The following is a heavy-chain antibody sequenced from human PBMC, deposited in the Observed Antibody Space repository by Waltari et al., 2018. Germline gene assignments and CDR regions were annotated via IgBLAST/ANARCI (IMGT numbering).Heavy chain of an antibody. CDR2: IIPMFGTA. J-gene: IGHJ3*02. D-gene: IGHD6-13*01. V-gene: IGHV1-69*05. CDR3: ARGGLYGQQLLESAFEI. CDR1: GGSFSTYA. Sequence: QVQLVQSGAELKKPGSSVKVSCKASGGSFSTYAIPWVRKAPGQGLEWMGGIIPMFGTANYAQKIQDRVTIITDESMTTAYMELSSLTSEDTAVYYCARGGLYGQQLLESAFEIWGQGTKVTVSS.